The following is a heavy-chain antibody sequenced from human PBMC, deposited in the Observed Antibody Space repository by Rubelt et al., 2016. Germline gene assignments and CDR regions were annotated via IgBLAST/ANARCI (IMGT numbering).Heavy chain of an antibody. CDR1: GYTFTSYA. CDR2: INAGNGNK. V-gene: IGHV1-3*01. Sequence: QVQLVQSGAEVKKPGASVKVSCKASGYTFTSYAMHWVRQAPGQRLEWMGWINAGNGNKKYSQKFQGRVTITRDTSARTAYMELSSLRSEDTAVYYCAREDTTDRGWYDALDIWGQGTMVTVSS. CDR3: AREDTTDRGWYDALDI. D-gene: IGHD6-19*01. J-gene: IGHJ3*02.